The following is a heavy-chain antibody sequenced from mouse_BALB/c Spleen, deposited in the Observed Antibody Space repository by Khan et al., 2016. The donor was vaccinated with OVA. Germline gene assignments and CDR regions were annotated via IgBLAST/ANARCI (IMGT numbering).Heavy chain of an antibody. CDR3: TGHGYVAWFTY. CDR2: IDPFSGGT. J-gene: IGHJ3*01. V-gene: IGHV1S135*01. CDR1: GSSFTSYY. D-gene: IGHD2-2*01. Sequence: VQLQQSGPELMKPGASVKISCKASGSSFTSYYIHWVMQSHGTSLEWIGYIDPFSGGTTYNQKFKGKATLTVDNSSSTAYIHLTNLTSEDSAVFYGTGHGYVAWFTYWGQGTMVTVSA.